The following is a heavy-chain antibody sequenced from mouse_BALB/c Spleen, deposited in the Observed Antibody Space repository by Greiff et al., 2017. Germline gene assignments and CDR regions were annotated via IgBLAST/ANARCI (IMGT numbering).Heavy chain of an antibody. CDR1: GFTFSDYY. CDR2: ISDGGSYT. J-gene: IGHJ3*01. D-gene: IGHD2-14*01. Sequence: EVQLVESGGGLVKPGGSLKLSCAASGFTFSDYYMYWVRQTPEKRLECVATISDGGSYTYYPDSVKGRFTISRDNAKNNLYLQMSSLKSEDTAMYYCARDNYRYEAWFAYWGQGTLVTVSA. CDR3: ARDNYRYEAWFAY. V-gene: IGHV5-4*02.